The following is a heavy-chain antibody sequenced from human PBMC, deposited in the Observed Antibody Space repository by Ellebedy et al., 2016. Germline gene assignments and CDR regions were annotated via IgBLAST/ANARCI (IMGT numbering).Heavy chain of an antibody. J-gene: IGHJ5*02. CDR3: ARGDANYDSSGYYSWFDP. Sequence: GESLKISCAASGFTFSSYAMSWVRQAPGKGLEWVSAISGSGGSTYYADSVKGRFTISRDNSKNTLYLQMNSLRAEDTAVYYCARGDANYDSSGYYSWFDPWGQGTLVTVSS. CDR1: GFTFSSYA. V-gene: IGHV3-23*01. CDR2: ISGSGGST. D-gene: IGHD3-22*01.